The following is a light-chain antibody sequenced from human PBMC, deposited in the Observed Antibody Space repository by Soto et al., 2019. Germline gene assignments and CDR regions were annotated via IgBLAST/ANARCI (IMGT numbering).Light chain of an antibody. CDR3: AAWDDSLNGRV. J-gene: IGLJ1*01. V-gene: IGLV1-44*01. CDR2: YDN. Sequence: QSVLTQPPSASGTPGQRVTLSCSGSNSNIGSNTVNWYQQLPGTAPKLLIYYDNLRPSGVPDRISGSKSGTSASLAISGLQSVDEADYSCAAWDDSLNGRVFGTGTKLTVL. CDR1: NSNIGSNT.